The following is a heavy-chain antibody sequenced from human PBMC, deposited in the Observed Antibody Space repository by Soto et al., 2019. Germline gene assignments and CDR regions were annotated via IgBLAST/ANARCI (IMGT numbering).Heavy chain of an antibody. V-gene: IGHV3-30-3*01. Sequence: PGGSLRLSCAASGFTFSSYAMHWVRQAPGKGLEWVAVISYDGSNKYYADSVKGRFTISRDNSKNTLYLQMNSLRAEDTAVYYCARVPRVTPLLGYFQHWGQGTLVTVSS. CDR3: ARVPRVTPLLGYFQH. D-gene: IGHD4-4*01. CDR2: ISYDGSNK. J-gene: IGHJ1*01. CDR1: GFTFSSYA.